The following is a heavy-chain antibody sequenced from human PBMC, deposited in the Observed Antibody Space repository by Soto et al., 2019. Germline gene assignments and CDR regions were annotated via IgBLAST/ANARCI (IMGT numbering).Heavy chain of an antibody. V-gene: IGHV4-61*01. CDR2: IYSSGST. CDR1: DGSVSSGSSY. CDR3: ARDSLALFDS. D-gene: IGHD5-12*01. Sequence: QAQLQESGPGLVKPSETLSLTCTVSDGSVSSGSSYWTWIRQPLGKGLEWIGNIYSSGSTLYNPSLKSRVIISVDQSMNQFSQKLSSVTAADTAVYYCARDSLALFDSWGQGTLVTVSS. J-gene: IGHJ4*02.